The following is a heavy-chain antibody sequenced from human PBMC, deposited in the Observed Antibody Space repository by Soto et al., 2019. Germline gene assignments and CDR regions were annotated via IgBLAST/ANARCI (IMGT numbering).Heavy chain of an antibody. J-gene: IGHJ4*02. CDR3: ASRNYYDTSGYYYWYYFDF. V-gene: IGHV3-23*01. CDR2: ISGSGDST. Sequence: GGSLRLSCAASGITFSNYAMSWVRQAPGKGLEWVSGISGSGDSTYYAESVKGRFTISRDNSKNTVYPQMNSLGAEDTAVYYCASRNYYDTSGYYYWYYFDFWGQGALVTVFS. CDR1: GITFSNYA. D-gene: IGHD3-22*01.